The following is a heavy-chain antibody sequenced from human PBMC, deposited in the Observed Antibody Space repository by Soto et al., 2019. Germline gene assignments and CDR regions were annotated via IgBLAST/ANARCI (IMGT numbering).Heavy chain of an antibody. CDR1: GFTLSSYW. V-gene: IGHV3-74*01. D-gene: IGHD3-10*01. Sequence: EVQLVESGGGIVQPGGSVRLSCAASGFTLSSYWIHWVRQAPGKELVWVSRINGDGSTTNYADSLKGRFTISRDNAKNTVFLQMNSLRAEDTAVYSCARGRSGSYSFDYWGQGTLVTVSS. CDR2: INGDGSTT. CDR3: ARGRSGSYSFDY. J-gene: IGHJ4*02.